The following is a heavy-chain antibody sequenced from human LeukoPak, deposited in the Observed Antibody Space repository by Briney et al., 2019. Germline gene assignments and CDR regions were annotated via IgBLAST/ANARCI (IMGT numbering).Heavy chain of an antibody. D-gene: IGHD3-3*01. CDR1: GYTFTSYD. V-gene: IGHV1-8*03. CDR3: ARVSVLRFLEWLQYYMGV. CDR2: INPNSGNT. Sequence: GSVKVSCKASGYTFTSYDMNWVRQATGQGLEWMGWINPNSGNTDYAQKFKGRVTITRNTSISTAYMELSSLRSEDTAVYYCARVSVLRFLEWLQYYMGVWGKET. J-gene: IGHJ6*03.